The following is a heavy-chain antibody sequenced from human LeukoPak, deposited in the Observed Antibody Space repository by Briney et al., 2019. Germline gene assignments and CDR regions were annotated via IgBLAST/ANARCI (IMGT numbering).Heavy chain of an antibody. J-gene: IGHJ4*02. Sequence: GGSLRLSCAASGFTFSSCWMHWVRQAPGKGLVWVSRINSDGSSTSYADSVKGRFTISRDNAKNTLYLQMNSLRAEDTAVYYCARLGDYDFWSGLIFDYWGQGTLVTVSS. CDR3: ARLGDYDFWSGLIFDY. CDR1: GFTFSSCW. D-gene: IGHD3-3*01. V-gene: IGHV3-74*01. CDR2: INSDGSST.